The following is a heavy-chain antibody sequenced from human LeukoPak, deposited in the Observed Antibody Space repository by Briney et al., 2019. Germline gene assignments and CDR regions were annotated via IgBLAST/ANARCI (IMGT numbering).Heavy chain of an antibody. CDR2: IYYSGTT. Sequence: PSETLSLTCTVSGGSISSGSYYWDWIRQPPGKGLEWIGTIYYSGTTYYNPSLKSRVTISVDTSKNQFSLRLSSVTAADTAVYYCAREVDAAAAYNWFDPWGQGTLVTVSS. J-gene: IGHJ5*02. CDR3: AREVDAAAAYNWFDP. CDR1: GGSISSGSYY. V-gene: IGHV4-39*07. D-gene: IGHD6-25*01.